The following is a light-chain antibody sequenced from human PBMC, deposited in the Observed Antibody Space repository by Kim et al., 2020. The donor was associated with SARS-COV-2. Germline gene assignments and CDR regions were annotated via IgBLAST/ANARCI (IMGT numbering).Light chain of an antibody. V-gene: IGLV2-11*01. CDR3: CSYAGSYTWV. CDR2: DVS. J-gene: IGLJ3*02. CDR1: SSDVGGYNY. Sequence: QSVTISCTGTSSDVGGYNYVPWYQQHPGKAPNLMIYDVSKRPSGVPDRFSGSKSGNTASLTISGLQAEDEADYYCCSYAGSYTWVFGGGTKLTVL.